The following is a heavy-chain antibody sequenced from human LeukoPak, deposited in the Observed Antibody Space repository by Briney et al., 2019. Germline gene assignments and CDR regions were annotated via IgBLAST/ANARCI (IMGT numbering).Heavy chain of an antibody. Sequence: GASVKVSCKASGGTFSSYAISWVRQAPGQGLEWMGGIIPIFGTANYAQKFQGRVTITADKSTSTAYMELSSLRSEDTAVYYCARRGIAARTFDYWGQGTLVTVSS. J-gene: IGHJ4*02. CDR3: ARRGIAARTFDY. CDR1: GGTFSSYA. V-gene: IGHV1-69*06. D-gene: IGHD6-6*01. CDR2: IIPIFGTA.